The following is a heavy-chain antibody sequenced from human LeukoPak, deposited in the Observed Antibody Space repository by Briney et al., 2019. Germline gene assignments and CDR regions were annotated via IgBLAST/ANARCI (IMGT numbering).Heavy chain of an antibody. CDR3: ARDSEWGLLRSDY. CDR1: GFTFSRYW. J-gene: IGHJ4*02. V-gene: IGHV3-7*05. D-gene: IGHD1-26*01. CDR2: IKQDGTEK. Sequence: GGSLRLSCAASGFTFSRYWMTWVRQAPGKGLEWVANIKQDGTEKYYVDSVKGRFSISRDNAKNSLYLQMNSLRAEDTAVYYCARDSEWGLLRSDYWGQGTLVTVSS.